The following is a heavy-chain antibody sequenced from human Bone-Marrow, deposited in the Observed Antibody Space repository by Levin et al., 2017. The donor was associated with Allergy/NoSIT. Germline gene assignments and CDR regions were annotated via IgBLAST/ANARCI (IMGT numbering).Heavy chain of an antibody. Sequence: GESLKISCKASGYTFTGHYLHWVRQAPGQGLEWMGWIDPDSGGTKYAQKFQGRVTMTRDTSITTAYMDLSRLRSDDTAVYYCARRQGIRLDPWGQGTLVTVSS. J-gene: IGHJ5*02. CDR2: IDPDSGGT. CDR1: GYTFTGHY. CDR3: ARRQGIRLDP. V-gene: IGHV1-2*02.